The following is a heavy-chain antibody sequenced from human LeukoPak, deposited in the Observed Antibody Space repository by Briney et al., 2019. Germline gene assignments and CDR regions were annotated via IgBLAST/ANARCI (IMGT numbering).Heavy chain of an antibody. D-gene: IGHD1-1*01. J-gene: IGHJ5*02. V-gene: IGHV5-51*01. CDR1: GYSFTSYW. CDR2: IYPGDSDT. CDR3: ARQRWNDVNTQHENWFDP. Sequence: GASLKISCKGSGYSFTSYWIGWVRQMPGKGLEWMGIIYPGDSDTRYSPSFQGQVTISADKSISTAYLQWSSLKASDTAMYYCARQRWNDVNTQHENWFDPWGQGTLVTVSS.